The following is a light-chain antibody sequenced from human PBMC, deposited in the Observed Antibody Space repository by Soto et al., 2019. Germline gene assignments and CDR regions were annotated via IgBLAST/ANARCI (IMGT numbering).Light chain of an antibody. Sequence: DIQMTQSPSSVSASVGDRVTITCRASQSISSWLAWYQQKPGTVPKLLIYAASSLQSGVPSRFSGSGAGTEFTLIISRLEPEDFAVYYCQQYMSSVTFGQGTKVEIK. V-gene: IGKV1-12*01. J-gene: IGKJ1*01. CDR2: AAS. CDR3: QQYMSSVT. CDR1: QSISSW.